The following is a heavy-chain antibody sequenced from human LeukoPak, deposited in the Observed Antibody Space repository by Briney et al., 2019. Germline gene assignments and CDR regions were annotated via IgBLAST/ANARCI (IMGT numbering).Heavy chain of an antibody. V-gene: IGHV4-31*03. CDR1: GGSISSGGYY. J-gene: IGHJ6*02. Sequence: SETLSLTCTVSGGSISSGGYYWSWIRQHPGKGLEWIGYIYYSGSTYYNPSLKSRVTISVDTSKNQFSLKLSSVTAADTAVYYSARDIPMVRGVIMRGSGMDVWGQGTTVTVSS. CDR2: IYYSGST. D-gene: IGHD3-10*01. CDR3: ARDIPMVRGVIMRGSGMDV.